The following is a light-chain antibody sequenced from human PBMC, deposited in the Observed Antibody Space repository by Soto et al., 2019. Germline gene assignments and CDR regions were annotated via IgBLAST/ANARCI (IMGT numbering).Light chain of an antibody. Sequence: DIQMTQSPSSLSASVGDRVTITCRASQNIGTYLNWYQQKPGKAPTVLIYTASTLQSGVPSRFSGSGSGTDFTLTINSLRPEDSATYYCHQSYSSLVYTFGPGTKVDIK. CDR1: QNIGTY. J-gene: IGKJ2*01. V-gene: IGKV1-39*01. CDR3: HQSYSSLVYT. CDR2: TAS.